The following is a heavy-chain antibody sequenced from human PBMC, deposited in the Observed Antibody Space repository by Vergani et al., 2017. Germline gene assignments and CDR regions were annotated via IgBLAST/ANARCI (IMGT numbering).Heavy chain of an antibody. Sequence: QVQLVQSGAEVKKPGASVKVSCKASGYTFTGYYMHWVRQAPGQGLEWMGWINPNSGGTNYAQKFQGRVTMTRDTSISTAYMELSRLRSDDTAVYYCARDRGTKWELPGCFDYWGQGTLVTVSS. J-gene: IGHJ4*02. V-gene: IGHV1-2*02. CDR1: GYTFTGYY. D-gene: IGHD1-26*01. CDR2: INPNSGGT. CDR3: ARDRGTKWELPGCFDY.